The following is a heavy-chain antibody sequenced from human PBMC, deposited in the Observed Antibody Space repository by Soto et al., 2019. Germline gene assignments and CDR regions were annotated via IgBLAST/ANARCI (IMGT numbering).Heavy chain of an antibody. CDR3: ARHRIVGPNWFDP. CDR1: GGSISSSSYY. J-gene: IGHJ5*02. V-gene: IGHV4-39*01. D-gene: IGHD1-26*01. CDR2: IYYSGST. Sequence: SETLSLTCTVSGGSISSSSYYWGWIRQPPGKGLEWIGSIYYSGSTYYNPSLKSRVTISVDTSKNQFSLKLSSVTAADTAVYYCARHRIVGPNWFDPWGQGTLVTVSS.